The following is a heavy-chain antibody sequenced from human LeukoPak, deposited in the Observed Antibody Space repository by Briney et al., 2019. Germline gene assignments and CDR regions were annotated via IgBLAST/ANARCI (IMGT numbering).Heavy chain of an antibody. J-gene: IGHJ4*02. CDR1: GFTFSSYS. D-gene: IGHD4-11*01. CDR3: AREMTTQRDY. V-gene: IGHV3-21*01. Sequence: GGSLRLSCAASGFTFSSYSMNWVRQAPGKGLEWVLSISSSSSYIYYADSVKGRFTISRDNAKNSLYLQVNSLRAEDTAVYYCAREMTTQRDYWGQGPLVTVSS. CDR2: ISSSSSYI.